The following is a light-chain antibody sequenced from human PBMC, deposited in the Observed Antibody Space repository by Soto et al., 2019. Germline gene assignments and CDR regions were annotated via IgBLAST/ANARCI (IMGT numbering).Light chain of an antibody. Sequence: EIVLTQSPATLSLSPGERTTLSCRASQSVSSYLARYQQNPGQAPRLLIYDASNRATGIPARFSGSVSGTDFTLTISSLEPEDFAVYYCKQRSNWPRWTFGQGTKVDIK. J-gene: IGKJ1*01. CDR3: KQRSNWPRWT. CDR1: QSVSSY. V-gene: IGKV3-11*01. CDR2: DAS.